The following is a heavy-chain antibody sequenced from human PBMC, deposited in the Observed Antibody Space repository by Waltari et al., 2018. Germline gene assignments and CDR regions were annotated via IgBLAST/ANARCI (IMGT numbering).Heavy chain of an antibody. CDR2: FDPEDGET. V-gene: IGHV1-24*01. D-gene: IGHD5-12*01. Sequence: QPVPAGAEVKNPGALVEVHMKGSGNTLTEFLMQRARKAPGKGLEWMGGFDPEDGETIYAQKFQGRVTMTEDTSTDTAYMELSSLRSEDTAVYYCATISPGEMATIFDYWGQGTLVTVSS. CDR3: ATISPGEMATIFDY. J-gene: IGHJ4*02. CDR1: GNTLTEFL.